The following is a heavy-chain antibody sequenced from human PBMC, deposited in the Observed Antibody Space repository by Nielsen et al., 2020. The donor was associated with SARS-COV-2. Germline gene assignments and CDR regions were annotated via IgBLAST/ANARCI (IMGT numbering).Heavy chain of an antibody. CDR3: AKDGSSDFWSGYGVYLDY. CDR2: IYSGGSST. CDR1: GFTVSSNY. D-gene: IGHD3-3*01. Sequence: GGSLRLSCAASGFTVSSNYMSWVRQAPGKGLEWVSVIYSGGSSTYYADSVKGRFTISRDNSKNTLYLQMNSLRAEDTAVYYCAKDGSSDFWSGYGVYLDYWGQGTLVTVSS. V-gene: IGHV3-23*03. J-gene: IGHJ4*02.